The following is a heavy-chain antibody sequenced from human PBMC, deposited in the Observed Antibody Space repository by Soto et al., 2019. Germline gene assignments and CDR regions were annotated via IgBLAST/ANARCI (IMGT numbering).Heavy chain of an antibody. CDR2: INSDGSST. Sequence: GGSLRLSCAASGFTFSSYWMHWVRQAPGKGLVWVSRINSDGSSTSYADSVKGRFTISRDNAKNTLYLQMNSLRAEDTAVYYCARLSKYNSGVTVTSPLDYWGQGTLVTVSS. J-gene: IGHJ4*02. V-gene: IGHV3-74*01. CDR3: ARLSKYNSGVTVTSPLDY. CDR1: GFTFSSYW. D-gene: IGHD1-20*01.